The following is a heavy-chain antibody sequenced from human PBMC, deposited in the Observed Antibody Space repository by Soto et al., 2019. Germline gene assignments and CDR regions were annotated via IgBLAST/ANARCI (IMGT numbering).Heavy chain of an antibody. CDR1: GFTFSSHA. CDR3: AREQLVPSGYHYGMDV. J-gene: IGHJ6*02. V-gene: IGHV3-30*04. D-gene: IGHD6-6*01. CDR2: ISFDGRNK. Sequence: QVQLVESGGGVVQSGRSLRLSCAASGFTFSSHAMHWVRQAPGKGLEWVAVISFDGRNKYYADSVKGQFTISRDNSKNTLDLQMNSLRAEDTAVYYCAREQLVPSGYHYGMDVWGQGTTVTVSS.